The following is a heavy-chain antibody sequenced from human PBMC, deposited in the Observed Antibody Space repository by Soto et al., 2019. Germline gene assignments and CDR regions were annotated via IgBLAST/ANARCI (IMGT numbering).Heavy chain of an antibody. CDR1: GYTFTGYY. J-gene: IGHJ5*02. CDR3: ARAVDCTNGLCAAPNNNWFDP. CDR2: INANSGGT. V-gene: IGHV1-2*04. D-gene: IGHD2-8*01. Sequence: QEKQVQSGAEVKKRGASVKVSCKASGYTFTGYYMHWVRQAAGQGLEWMGWINANSGGTNYAQKFQGWVTMTRDTSISTAYMELSSLRSDDTTVYYCARAVDCTNGLCAAPNNNWFDPWGQGTLVTVSS.